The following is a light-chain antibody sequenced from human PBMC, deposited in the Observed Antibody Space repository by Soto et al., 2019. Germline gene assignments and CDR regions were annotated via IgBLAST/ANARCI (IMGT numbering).Light chain of an antibody. V-gene: IGKV3-20*01. CDR2: GAS. Sequence: EIVLTQSPGTLSLSPGERATLSCRASQSVSSNYLAWYQQKPGQAPRLLIYGASSRATGIPDRFSGSGSGTAFTLTSSRLEPEDFAVYDCHQYGCSPRVTFGGGTKVEIK. CDR3: HQYGCSPRVT. J-gene: IGKJ4*01. CDR1: QSVSSNY.